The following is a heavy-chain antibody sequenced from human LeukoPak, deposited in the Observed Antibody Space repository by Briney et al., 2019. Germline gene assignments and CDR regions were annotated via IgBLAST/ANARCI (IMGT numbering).Heavy chain of an antibody. D-gene: IGHD5-12*01. V-gene: IGHV3-30*04. CDR3: ARDQLAYSGYDTLFDY. Sequence: GGSLRLSCAASGFTFNSYAIHWVRQAPGKGLEWVAIISYDGSNKYYADSVKGRFTISRDNSKNALYLQLNSQRPEDTAVYYCARDQLAYSGYDTLFDYWGQGTLVTVSS. CDR1: GFTFNSYA. J-gene: IGHJ4*02. CDR2: ISYDGSNK.